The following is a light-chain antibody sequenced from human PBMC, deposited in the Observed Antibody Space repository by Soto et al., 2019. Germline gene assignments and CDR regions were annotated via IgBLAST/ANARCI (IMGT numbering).Light chain of an antibody. V-gene: IGLV2-14*03. J-gene: IGLJ1*01. CDR2: DVT. CDR3: SSYTISTLV. CDR1: SSDINTYIY. Sequence: QSALTQPASVSGSPGQSITISCTGTSSDINTYIYISWYQQHPGKAPKLIIYDVTNRPPGVSNRFSGSKYGNTASLTISGLQAEDEADYYCSSYTISTLVFATGTKLTVL.